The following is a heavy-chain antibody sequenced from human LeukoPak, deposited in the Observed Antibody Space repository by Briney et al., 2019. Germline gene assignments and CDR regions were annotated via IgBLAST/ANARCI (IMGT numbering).Heavy chain of an antibody. J-gene: IGHJ4*02. D-gene: IGHD6-19*01. V-gene: IGHV1-46*01. Sequence: AASVTVTRKSAGYTFTSHYSHWVRHPPAQGRAWVGVINISGGSTSYPQKFQGRVTMTRDTSKSTVYMELSSLRSEDTAVYFCARDGVAGTFYFDYWGQGTLVTVSS. CDR2: INISGGST. CDR3: ARDGVAGTFYFDY. CDR1: GYTFTSHY.